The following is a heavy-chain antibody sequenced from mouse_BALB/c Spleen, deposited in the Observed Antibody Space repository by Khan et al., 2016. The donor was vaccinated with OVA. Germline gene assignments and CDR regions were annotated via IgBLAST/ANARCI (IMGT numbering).Heavy chain of an antibody. D-gene: IGHD2-14*01. Sequence: VQLQQSGPDLVKPGASVKLSCKASGYSFTLYYMSWVKQSHGKSLEWIGRVNPNTDNINYSQEFKGKAILTVDKSSNTAYMELRSLTSEDSAVYCCARGYDFFASWGQGTLVTVSA. V-gene: IGHV1-26*01. CDR2: VNPNTDNI. J-gene: IGHJ3*01. CDR1: GYSFTLYY. CDR3: ARGYDFFAS.